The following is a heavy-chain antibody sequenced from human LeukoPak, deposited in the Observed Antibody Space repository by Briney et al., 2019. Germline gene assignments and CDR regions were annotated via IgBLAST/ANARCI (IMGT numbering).Heavy chain of an antibody. D-gene: IGHD6-19*01. V-gene: IGHV3-21*01. CDR3: ARDSRQWLVDWYFDL. Sequence: GGSLRLSCAASGFTFSSYSMNWVRQAPGKGLEWVSSISSSSSYIYYADSVKGRFTISRDNAKNSLYLQMNSLRVEDTAVYYCARDSRQWLVDWYFDLWGRGTLVTVSS. J-gene: IGHJ2*01. CDR2: ISSSSSYI. CDR1: GFTFSSYS.